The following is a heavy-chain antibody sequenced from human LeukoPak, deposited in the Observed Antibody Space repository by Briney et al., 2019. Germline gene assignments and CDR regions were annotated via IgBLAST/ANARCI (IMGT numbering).Heavy chain of an antibody. J-gene: IGHJ4*02. D-gene: IGHD6-6*01. V-gene: IGHV1-2*02. CDR2: ISPNSGAT. Sequence: SVKVSCKASGYTFTGYYMHWVRQSPGQGLGWRGWISPNSGATNYAQKFQGRVTMTRDTSISTAYMELSRLRSDDTAVHYCARGEGHLGNIAARRRPFDYWGQGTLVTVSS. CDR3: ARGEGHLGNIAARRRPFDY. CDR1: GYTFTGYY.